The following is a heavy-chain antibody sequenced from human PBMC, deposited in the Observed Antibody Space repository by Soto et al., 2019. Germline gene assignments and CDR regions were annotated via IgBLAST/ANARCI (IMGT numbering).Heavy chain of an antibody. CDR3: GRGRSGEIVIFY. CDR2: IGPKSGDT. J-gene: IGHJ4*02. D-gene: IGHD5-12*01. CDR1: GYTFSGYY. Sequence: ASVRVSCKASGYTFSGYYIHWVRQAPGQAPEWVGEIGPKSGDTRYAQKFQGRVTMTKDTSITTVYMELRNLSPDDTAVYFCGRGRSGEIVIFYWGQ. V-gene: IGHV1-2*02.